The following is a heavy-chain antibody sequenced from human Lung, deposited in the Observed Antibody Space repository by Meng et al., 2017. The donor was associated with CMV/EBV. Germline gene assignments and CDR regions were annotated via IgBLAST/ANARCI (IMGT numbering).Heavy chain of an antibody. Sequence: LTXAASGFTVSSNYMSWVRQAPGKGLEWISVLHSDGFTKYADSVKGRFTVSRDNAKNSLYLHMSSLRAEDTAVYYCVRDRLGGRLFDYWGQGTLVTISS. J-gene: IGHJ4*02. CDR3: VRDRLGGRLFDY. CDR2: LHSDGFT. V-gene: IGHV3-66*01. CDR1: GFTVSSNY. D-gene: IGHD2-15*01.